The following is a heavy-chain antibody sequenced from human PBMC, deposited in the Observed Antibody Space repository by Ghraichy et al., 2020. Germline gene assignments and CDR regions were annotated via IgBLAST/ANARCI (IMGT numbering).Heavy chain of an antibody. J-gene: IGHJ4*02. CDR1: GFTFSSYS. Sequence: GGSPRLSCAASGFTFSSYSMNWVRQAPGKGLEWVSYISSSSSTIYYADSVKGRFTISRDNAKNSLYLQMNSLRDEDTAVYYCARDSQWLRLRYFDYWGQGTLVTVSS. CDR2: ISSSSSTI. D-gene: IGHD5-12*01. V-gene: IGHV3-48*02. CDR3: ARDSQWLRLRYFDY.